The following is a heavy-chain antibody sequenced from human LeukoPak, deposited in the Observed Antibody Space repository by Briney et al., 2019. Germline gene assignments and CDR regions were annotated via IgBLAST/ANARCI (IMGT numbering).Heavy chain of an antibody. CDR1: GGSISSGGYY. D-gene: IGHD2-2*02. V-gene: IGHV4-31*03. CDR3: ARFCSSTSCYTRGSDP. Sequence: PSETLSLTCTVSGGSISSGGYYWSWIRQHPGKGLEWIGYIYYSGSTYYNPSLKSRVTISVDTSKKQFSLKLSSVTAADTAVYYCARFCSSTSCYTRGSDPWGQGTLVTVSS. J-gene: IGHJ5*02. CDR2: IYYSGST.